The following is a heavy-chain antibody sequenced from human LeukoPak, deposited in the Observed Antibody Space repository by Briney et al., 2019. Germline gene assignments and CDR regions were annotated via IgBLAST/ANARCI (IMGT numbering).Heavy chain of an antibody. V-gene: IGHV4-39*01. CDR3: ARAYCGGDCYLNWFDP. J-gene: IGHJ5*02. CDR2: IYYSGST. D-gene: IGHD2-21*01. CDR1: GGSISSSSYY. Sequence: SEXLSLTCTVSGGSISSSSYYWGWVRQPPGTGGEWVGIIYYSGSTYYNPSLKSRLTISVDTSKNQFSLKLSSVTAADTAVCYCARAYCGGDCYLNWFDPWGQGTLVTVSS.